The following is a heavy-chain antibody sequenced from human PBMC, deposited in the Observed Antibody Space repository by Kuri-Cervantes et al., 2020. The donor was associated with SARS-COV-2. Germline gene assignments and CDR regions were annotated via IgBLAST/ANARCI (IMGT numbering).Heavy chain of an antibody. CDR3: ARGRVGVQDF. CDR1: GFTFNNYA. V-gene: IGHV3-30-3*01. D-gene: IGHD2-21*01. CDR2: TSYDGSTK. Sequence: WALRLSCAASGFTFNNYAMHWVRQTPGEGLEWVAITSYDGSTKYYADSVKGRFTISRDNSKNTLYLQMNNLRGEDTAVYFCARGRVGVQDFWGQGTLVTVSS. J-gene: IGHJ4*02.